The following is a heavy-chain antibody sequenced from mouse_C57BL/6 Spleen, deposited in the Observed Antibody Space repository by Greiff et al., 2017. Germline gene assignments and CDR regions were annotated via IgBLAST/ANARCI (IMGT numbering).Heavy chain of an antibody. Sequence: VQLKESGPVLVKPGASVKMSCKASGYTFTDYYLNWVKQSHGKSLEWIGVINPYNGGTSYNQKFKGKATLTVDKSSSTAYMELNSLTSEDSAVYYCATYDRDWGQGTTLTVSS. D-gene: IGHD2-12*01. J-gene: IGHJ2*01. CDR3: ATYDRD. CDR2: INPYNGGT. CDR1: GYTFTDYY. V-gene: IGHV1-19*01.